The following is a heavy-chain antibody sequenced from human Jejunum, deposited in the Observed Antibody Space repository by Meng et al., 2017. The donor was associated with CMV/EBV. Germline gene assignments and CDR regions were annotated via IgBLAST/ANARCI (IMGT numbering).Heavy chain of an antibody. Sequence: SGFAFSTYARAWVRQAPGKGLEWVSSISAGSDYIYYADSVKGRFTVSRDNAKNSLYLQMNSLRAEDTAVYYCARDLVAATAPNNWGQGTLVTVSS. CDR3: ARDLVAATAPNN. J-gene: IGHJ4*02. D-gene: IGHD1-26*01. CDR1: GFAFSTYA. CDR2: ISAGSDYI. V-gene: IGHV3-21*01.